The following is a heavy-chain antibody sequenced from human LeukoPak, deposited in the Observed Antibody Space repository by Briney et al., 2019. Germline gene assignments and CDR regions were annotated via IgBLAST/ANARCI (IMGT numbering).Heavy chain of an antibody. CDR3: ARRRWLQRGYYFDY. CDR1: GGSFSGYY. V-gene: IGHV4-34*01. Sequence: SETLSLTCAVYGGSFSGYYWSWIRQPPGKGLEWIGEINHSGSTNYNPSLKSRVTISVDTSKNQFSLKLSSVTAADTAVYYCARRRWLQRGYYFDYWGQGTLVTVSS. J-gene: IGHJ4*02. D-gene: IGHD5-18*01. CDR2: INHSGST.